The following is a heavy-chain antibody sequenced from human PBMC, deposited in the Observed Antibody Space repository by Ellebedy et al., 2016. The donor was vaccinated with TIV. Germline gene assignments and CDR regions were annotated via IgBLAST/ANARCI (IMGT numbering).Heavy chain of an antibody. CDR1: GGSISSSSYY. CDR3: ARSSTITTTTKFDP. D-gene: IGHD2-2*01. Sequence: SETLSLTXTVSGGSISSSSYYWGWIRQPPGKGLEWIGSIYYSGSTYYNPSLKSRVTISVDTSKNQFSLKLSSVTAADTAVYYCARSSTITTTTKFDPWGQGTLVTVSS. J-gene: IGHJ5*02. CDR2: IYYSGST. V-gene: IGHV4-39*07.